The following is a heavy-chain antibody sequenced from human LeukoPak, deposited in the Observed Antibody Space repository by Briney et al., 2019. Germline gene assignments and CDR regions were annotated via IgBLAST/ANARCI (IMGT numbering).Heavy chain of an antibody. D-gene: IGHD3-16*01. CDR2: INPSGGST. CDR1: GYTFTSYY. V-gene: IGHV1-46*01. J-gene: IGHJ3*02. CDR3: ARDFGAVYEDSGGSFDI. Sequence: ASVKVSCKASGYTFTSYYMHWVRQAPGQGLEWMGIINPSGGSTSYAQKFQGRVTMTRDTSTSTVYMELSSLRSEDTAVYYCARDFGAVYEDSGGSFDIWGEGTMVTVSS.